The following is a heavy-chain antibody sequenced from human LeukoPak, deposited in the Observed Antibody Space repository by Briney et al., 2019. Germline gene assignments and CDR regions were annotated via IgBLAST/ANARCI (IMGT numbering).Heavy chain of an antibody. Sequence: GGSLRLSCAASGFTFSSYAMHWVRQAPGKGLEYVSAISSNGGSTYYANSMKGRFTISRDNSKNTLYLQMGSLRAEDMAVYYCARGNWNYGLWFDPWGQGTLVTVSS. D-gene: IGHD1-7*01. CDR1: GFTFSSYA. CDR3: ARGNWNYGLWFDP. J-gene: IGHJ5*02. CDR2: ISSNGGST. V-gene: IGHV3-64*01.